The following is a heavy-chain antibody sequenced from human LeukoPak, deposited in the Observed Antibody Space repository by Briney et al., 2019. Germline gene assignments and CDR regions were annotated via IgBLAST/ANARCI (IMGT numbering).Heavy chain of an antibody. J-gene: IGHJ4*02. CDR3: ASHYGSGSFYSPFDY. CDR2: IYYSGNT. D-gene: IGHD3-10*01. V-gene: IGHV4-39*07. CDR1: GGSISSSSYY. Sequence: PSETLSLTCTVSGGSISSSSYYWGWIRQPPGKGLEWIGSIYYSGNTYYNPSLKSRVTISLDTSKNQFSLKLNSVTAADTAVYYCASHYGSGSFYSPFDYWGQGTLVTVSS.